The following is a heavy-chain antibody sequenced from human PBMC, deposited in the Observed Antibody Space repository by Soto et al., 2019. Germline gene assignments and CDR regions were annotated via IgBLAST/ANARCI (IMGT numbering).Heavy chain of an antibody. Sequence: QVQLVQSGAEVKKPGASVKVSCKASGYTFTSYGISWVRQAPGQGLEWMGWISAYNGNTNYAQKLQGRVTMTTDTSTSTAYRERRSLKSDDTAVYYCAREVTLDYYDGMDVWGQGTTVTVSS. J-gene: IGHJ6*02. CDR3: AREVTLDYYDGMDV. CDR2: ISAYNGNT. V-gene: IGHV1-18*01. D-gene: IGHD2-21*02. CDR1: GYTFTSYG.